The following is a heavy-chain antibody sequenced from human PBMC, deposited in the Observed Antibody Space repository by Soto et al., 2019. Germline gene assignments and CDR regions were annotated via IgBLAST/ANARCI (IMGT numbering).Heavy chain of an antibody. CDR1: GFTFSSYA. CDR3: AKAIQRDFWSAYWYSDY. J-gene: IGHJ4*02. CDR2: ISGSGGST. Sequence: PGGSLRLSCAASGFTFSSYAMSWVRQAPGKGLEWVSAISGSGGSTYYADSVKGRFTISRDNSKNTLYLQMNSLRAEDTAVYYCAKAIQRDFWSAYWYSDYWGQGTLVTVSS. V-gene: IGHV3-23*01. D-gene: IGHD3-3*01.